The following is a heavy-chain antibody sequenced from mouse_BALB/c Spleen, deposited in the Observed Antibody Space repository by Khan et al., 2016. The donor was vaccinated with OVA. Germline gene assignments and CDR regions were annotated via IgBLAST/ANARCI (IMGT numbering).Heavy chain of an antibody. Sequence: EVQLQQSGPELMKPGASVKISCKASGYSFTDYYIHWVKQSHGQSLEWIGYIDPFNGGTNFNQKFKGTATLTVDKSSSTAYMHLNSLTSEDSAVYYSTRLGTTGWFAYWGQGTLVTVSS. CDR2: IDPFNGGT. D-gene: IGHD2-13*01. CDR3: TRLGTTGWFAY. V-gene: IGHV1S135*01. J-gene: IGHJ3*01. CDR1: GYSFTDYY.